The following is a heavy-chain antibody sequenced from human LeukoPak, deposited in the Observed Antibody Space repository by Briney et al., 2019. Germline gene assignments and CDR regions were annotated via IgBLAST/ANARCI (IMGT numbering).Heavy chain of an antibody. J-gene: IGHJ4*02. CDR3: AKRCVVIRVIVVRFHKEAYHFDS. CDR2: TILDGRSQ. CDR1: GCSFSNYG. D-gene: IGHD2-15*01. Sequence: GGPLRLSCTASGCSFSNYGMHWVGQAPGKGLDGVGFTILDGRSQYYAASVQGRLTISSHNTKNTLFLQMNSLRAEDTAVYFCAKRCVVIRVIVVRFHKEAYHFDSWGQGAVVTVSS. V-gene: IGHV3-30*02.